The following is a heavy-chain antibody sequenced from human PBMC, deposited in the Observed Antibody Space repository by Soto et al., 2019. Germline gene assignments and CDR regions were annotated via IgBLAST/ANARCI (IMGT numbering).Heavy chain of an antibody. CDR2: ITGSGGST. J-gene: IGHJ4*02. Sequence: GGSLRLSCAASGFTFSTYAMSWVRQAPGKGLEWVSTITGSGGSTHYADSVKGRFTISRDNSKNTLYLQMNSLTAEDTAVYYCATNFLVGYYYFDYWGQGTLVTVSS. CDR1: GFTFSTYA. V-gene: IGHV3-23*01. D-gene: IGHD3-9*01. CDR3: ATNFLVGYYYFDY.